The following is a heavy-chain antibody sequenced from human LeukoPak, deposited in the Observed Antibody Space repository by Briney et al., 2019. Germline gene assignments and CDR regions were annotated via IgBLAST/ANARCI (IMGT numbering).Heavy chain of an antibody. Sequence: GGSLRLSCAASGFTFSDYYMSWIRQAPGKGLEWVSYISSSGSTIYYADSVKGRFTISRDNAKNSLYLQMNSLRAEDTAVYYCASKHSSWYGFDYYYYMDVWGKGTTVTVSS. CDR2: ISSSGSTI. CDR3: ASKHSSWYGFDYYYYMDV. J-gene: IGHJ6*03. V-gene: IGHV3-11*04. D-gene: IGHD6-13*01. CDR1: GFTFSDYY.